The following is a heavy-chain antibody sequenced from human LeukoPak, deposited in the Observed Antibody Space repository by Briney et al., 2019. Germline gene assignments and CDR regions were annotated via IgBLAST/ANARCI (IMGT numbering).Heavy chain of an antibody. V-gene: IGHV3-66*01. Sequence: GGSLRLSCAASGFIVSNNYMSWVRQAPGKGLEWVSVIYSDGNTYYADSVKGRFTISRDNSKNIVYLQMNSLRAEDTAVYYCARDKGSDYWGQGTLVTVSS. CDR3: ARDKGSDY. J-gene: IGHJ4*02. CDR2: IYSDGNT. CDR1: GFIVSNNY. D-gene: IGHD2-15*01.